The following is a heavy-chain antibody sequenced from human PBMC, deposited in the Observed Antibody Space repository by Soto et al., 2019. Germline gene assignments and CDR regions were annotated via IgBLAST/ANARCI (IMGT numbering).Heavy chain of an antibody. V-gene: IGHV1-2*02. Sequence: QVQLAQSEAEVKKPGASVKVSCQASGYSFTGYYIHWVRQAPGQGLQWMGWINPKNGGTRFEQRFQDRVSMTRDTNLNTTYMELSRLTSDDTAVYYCARGGGQTYYYYPLDAWGQGTTVTVSS. CDR1: GYSFTGYY. CDR2: INPKNGGT. D-gene: IGHD3-16*01. J-gene: IGHJ6*02. CDR3: ARGGGQTYYYYPLDA.